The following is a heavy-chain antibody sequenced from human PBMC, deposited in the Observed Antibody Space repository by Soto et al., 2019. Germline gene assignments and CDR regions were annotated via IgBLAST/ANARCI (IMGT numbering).Heavy chain of an antibody. CDR2: IKQDGSEK. J-gene: IGHJ4*02. CDR1: GFTFSTYW. CDR3: ARDDGGALDY. Sequence: EVQLVESGGGLVQPGGSLRLSCAASGFTFSTYWMSWVRQAPGKGLEWVANIKQDGSEKNYVGSVKGRFTISRDNAKNSLYLQMNSRRAEDTAVYYCARDDGGALDYCGQGTLVTVSS. D-gene: IGHD6-25*01. V-gene: IGHV3-7*01.